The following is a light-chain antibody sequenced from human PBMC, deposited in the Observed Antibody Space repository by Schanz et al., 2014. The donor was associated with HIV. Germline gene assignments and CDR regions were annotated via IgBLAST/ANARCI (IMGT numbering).Light chain of an antibody. CDR3: QQYSNAPYT. CDR2: AAS. J-gene: IGKJ2*01. V-gene: IGKV1-5*02. CDR1: QSISSW. Sequence: DIQMTQSPSTLSASVGDRVTIICRASQSISSWMAWYQQKPGKAPKLLIYAASTLQSGVPSRFSGSGSGTDFTLTISSLQPEDFAVYYCQQYSNAPYTFGQGTRLEIK.